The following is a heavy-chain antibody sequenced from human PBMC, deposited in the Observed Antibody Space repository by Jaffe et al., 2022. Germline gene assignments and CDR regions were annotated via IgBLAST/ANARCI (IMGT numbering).Heavy chain of an antibody. CDR2: MTGSGSVT. J-gene: IGHJ1*01. Sequence: EVQLFESGGDLVQPGGSLRLSCVASGFSFSSTIMGWVRQAPGKGLEWVSAMTGSGSVTPYAESVKGRFTISRDESKNTLYLQMNSLRVEDTAVYYCAKAGRHHYDFCSGPTRGGQGTLVIVSS. V-gene: IGHV3-23*01. D-gene: IGHD3-3*01. CDR1: GFSFSSTI. CDR3: AKAGRHHYDFCSGPTR.